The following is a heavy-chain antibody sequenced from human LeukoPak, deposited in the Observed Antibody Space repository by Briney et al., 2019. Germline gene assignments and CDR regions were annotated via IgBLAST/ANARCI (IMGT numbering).Heavy chain of an antibody. CDR1: GFTFSNYA. CDR2: ISGSGGST. D-gene: IGHD1-20*01. J-gene: IGHJ6*02. Sequence: PGGSLRLSCTASGFTFSNYAMSWVRQAPGRGLEWVSAISGSGGSTYYADSVKGRFTISRDNSKNTLYLQMNSLRAEDTAVYYCASYRRPPRPLNNWNDYYYGMDVWSQGTTVTVSS. V-gene: IGHV3-23*01. CDR3: ASYRRPPRPLNNWNDYYYGMDV.